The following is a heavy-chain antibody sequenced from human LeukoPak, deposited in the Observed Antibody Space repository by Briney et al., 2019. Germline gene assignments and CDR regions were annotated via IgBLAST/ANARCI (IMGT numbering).Heavy chain of an antibody. CDR2: FDPEDGET. V-gene: IGHV1-24*01. J-gene: IGHJ4*02. CDR3: ARDHVPREWLTIYYFDY. D-gene: IGHD3-3*01. CDR1: GYTLTELS. Sequence: ASVKVSCKVSGYTLTELSMHWVRQAPGKGLEWMGGFDPEDGETIYAQKFQGRVTMTRDASTSTVYMELSSLRSEDTAVYYCARDHVPREWLTIYYFDYWGQGTLVTVSS.